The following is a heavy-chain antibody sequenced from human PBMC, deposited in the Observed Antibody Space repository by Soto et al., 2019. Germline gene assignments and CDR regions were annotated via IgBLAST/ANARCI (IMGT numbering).Heavy chain of an antibody. V-gene: IGHV4-59*01. CDR3: ARDNFPPYSSSSTGFDY. J-gene: IGHJ4*02. CDR1: GSSISSYY. CDR2: IDYSAVT. D-gene: IGHD6-6*01. Sequence: QVLLQESGPGLVKPSETLSLTCLVSGSSISSYYWSWIRQPPGKGLEWIGTIDYSAVTNFSPSLKSRVSMSVDPSRKQFSLKLTSVTAEDTAVYFCARDNFPPYSSSSTGFDYWGQGTLVTVSS.